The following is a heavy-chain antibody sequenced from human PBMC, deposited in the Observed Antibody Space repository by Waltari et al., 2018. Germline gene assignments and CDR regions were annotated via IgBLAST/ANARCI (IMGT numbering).Heavy chain of an antibody. CDR1: GGTFSSYA. D-gene: IGHD2-21*01. Sequence: QVQLVQSGAEVKKPGSSVKVSCKASGGTFSSYAISWVRQAPGQGLEWMGRIIPIFGTANYAQKFQGRVTITADKSTSTAYMELSSLRSEDTAVYYCARNAYCGGDCYPPYYYYMDVWGQGTTVIVSS. V-gene: IGHV1-69*08. CDR3: ARNAYCGGDCYPPYYYYMDV. CDR2: IIPIFGTA. J-gene: IGHJ6*03.